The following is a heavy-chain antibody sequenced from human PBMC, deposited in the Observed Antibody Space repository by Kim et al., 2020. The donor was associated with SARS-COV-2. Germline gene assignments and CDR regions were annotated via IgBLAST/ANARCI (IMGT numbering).Heavy chain of an antibody. V-gene: IGHV1-46*01. CDR3: ARGDGYSGYDYFDY. Sequence: AQKFKCRVTLTRDTSTSTVYMDLSSLRSEDTAVYYCARGDGYSGYDYFDYWGQGTLVTVSS. J-gene: IGHJ4*02. D-gene: IGHD5-12*01.